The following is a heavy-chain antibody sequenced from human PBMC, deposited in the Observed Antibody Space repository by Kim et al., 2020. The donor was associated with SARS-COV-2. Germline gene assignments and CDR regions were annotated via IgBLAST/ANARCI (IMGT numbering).Heavy chain of an antibody. CDR3: AKESAGFDY. Sequence: GGSLRLSCAASGFTFDDYAMHWVRQAPGKGLEWVSGISWNSGSIGYADSVKGRFTISRDNAKNSLYLQMNSLRAEDTALYYCAKESAGFDYWGQGTLVTV. CDR2: ISWNSGSI. J-gene: IGHJ4*02. V-gene: IGHV3-9*01. CDR1: GFTFDDYA.